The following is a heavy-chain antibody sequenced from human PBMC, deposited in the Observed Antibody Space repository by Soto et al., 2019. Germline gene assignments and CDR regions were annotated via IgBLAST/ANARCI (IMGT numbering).Heavy chain of an antibody. D-gene: IGHD2-2*01. CDR3: AKGSSSTIWYYDY. Sequence: PGGSLRLSCAASGFTFSSYVMSWVRQAPGKGLDWVSTISDSGGSTYYADSVKGRFTISRDSSRNTLYLQMNSLRAEDTAVYYCAKGSSSTIWYYDYWGQGTLVTVSS. CDR2: ISDSGGST. J-gene: IGHJ4*02. V-gene: IGHV3-23*01. CDR1: GFTFSSYV.